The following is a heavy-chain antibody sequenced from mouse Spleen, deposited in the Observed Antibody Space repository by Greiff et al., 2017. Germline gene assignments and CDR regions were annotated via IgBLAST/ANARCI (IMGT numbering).Heavy chain of an antibody. D-gene: IGHD2-1*01. CDR1: GFNIKDTY. V-gene: IGHV14-3*02. CDR2: IDPANGNT. Sequence: EVQLQQSGAELVKPGASVKLSCTASGFNIKDTYMHWVKQRPEQGLEWIGRIDPANGNTKYDPKFQGKATITADTSSNTAYLQLSSLTSEDTAVYYCARGYGNYGVYFDYWGQGTTLTVPS. CDR3: ARGYGNYGVYFDY. J-gene: IGHJ2*01.